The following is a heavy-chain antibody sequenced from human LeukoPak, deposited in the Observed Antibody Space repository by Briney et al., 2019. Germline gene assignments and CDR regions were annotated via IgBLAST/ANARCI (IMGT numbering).Heavy chain of an antibody. D-gene: IGHD4-23*01. CDR2: ISYDGSNK. CDR3: AKDINWGYGGHFYGMDV. Sequence: PGGSLRLSCTASGFTFSSYGMHWVRQPPGKGLEWVAVISYDGSNKYYADSVKGRFTISRDNAKYSLYLQMNGLRPDDTALYFCAKDINWGYGGHFYGMDVWGQGTTVTVSS. CDR1: GFTFSSYG. V-gene: IGHV3-30*18. J-gene: IGHJ6*02.